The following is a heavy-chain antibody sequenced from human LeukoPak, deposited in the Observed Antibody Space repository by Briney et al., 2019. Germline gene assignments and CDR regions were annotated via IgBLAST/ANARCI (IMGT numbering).Heavy chain of an antibody. CDR3: ARDLETRYYDFWSGHDY. Sequence: GRSLRLSCAASGFTFSSYAMHWVRQAPGKGLEWVAAISYDGSNKYYADSVKGRFTISRDNSKNTLYLQMNSLRAEDTAVYYCARDLETRYYDFWSGHDYWGQGTLVTVSS. CDR2: ISYDGSNK. J-gene: IGHJ4*02. CDR1: GFTFSSYA. V-gene: IGHV3-30-3*01. D-gene: IGHD3-3*01.